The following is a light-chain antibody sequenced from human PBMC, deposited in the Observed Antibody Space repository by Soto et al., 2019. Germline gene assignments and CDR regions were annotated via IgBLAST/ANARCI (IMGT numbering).Light chain of an antibody. CDR1: QSIRSNN. CDR2: GAS. J-gene: IGKJ1*01. V-gene: IGKV3-20*01. Sequence: EIVLTQSPGTLSLSPGERATLSCRASQSIRSNNLAWYQQKPGQAPRLLIYGASNRASGIPDRFSGSASGTDFTLTISRLEPEDFAVYYCQQYGSSPQTFGQGTKVEIK. CDR3: QQYGSSPQT.